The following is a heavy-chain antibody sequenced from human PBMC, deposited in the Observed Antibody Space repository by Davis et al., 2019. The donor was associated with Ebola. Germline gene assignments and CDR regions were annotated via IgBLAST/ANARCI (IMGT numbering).Heavy chain of an antibody. D-gene: IGHD6-6*01. CDR3: ASGLVRGESYWYFDL. CDR1: SYTFTSYG. Sequence: SVKVSCKASSYTFTSYGVSWVRQAPGQGLEWMGGIIPILGIANYAQKFQGRVTITADESTSTAYMELSSLRSEDTAVYYCASGLVRGESYWYFDLWGRSTLVTVSS. J-gene: IGHJ2*01. V-gene: IGHV1-69*10. CDR2: IIPILGIA.